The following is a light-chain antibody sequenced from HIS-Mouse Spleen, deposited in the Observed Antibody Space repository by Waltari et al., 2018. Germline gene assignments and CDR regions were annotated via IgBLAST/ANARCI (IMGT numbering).Light chain of an antibody. CDR1: SGHSSYA. Sequence: QLVLTQSPSASASLGASVKLTCTLSSGHSSYAIAWHQQQPEKGPRYLMKLNSDGSHSKGDRIPDRFSGSSSGAERYLTISSLQSEDEADYYCQTWGTGILVVFGGGTKLTVL. CDR2: LNSDGSH. J-gene: IGLJ2*01. CDR3: QTWGTGILVV. V-gene: IGLV4-69*01.